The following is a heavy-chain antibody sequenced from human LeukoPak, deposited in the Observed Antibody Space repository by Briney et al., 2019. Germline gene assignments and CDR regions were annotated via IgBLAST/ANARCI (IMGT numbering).Heavy chain of an antibody. D-gene: IGHD6-25*01. CDR3: AKNSGYSWQYFFDF. V-gene: IGHV3-23*01. CDR1: GFTFSYYD. J-gene: IGHJ4*02. CDR2: ISSGGGGPT. Sequence: PGGSLRLSCAASGFTFSYYDMTWVRQAPGKGLEWVSTISSGGGGPTYYADSVKGRFTISRDNSKNTLYLQMNSLRAEDAAVYFCAKNSGYSWQYFFDFWGQGTLVTVSS.